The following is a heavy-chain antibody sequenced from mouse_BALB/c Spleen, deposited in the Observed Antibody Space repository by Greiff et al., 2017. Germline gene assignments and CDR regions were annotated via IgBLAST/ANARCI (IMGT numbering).Heavy chain of an antibody. D-gene: IGHD2-4*01. CDR2: IHSSGCT. CDR3: ARDYEDAMDG. V-gene: IGHV3-1*02. J-gene: IGHJ4*01. Sequence: EVQLQQSGPDLVTPSQSLSLTCPVTVYSIPSGYTWHWIRQFTGNTLAWMGNIHSSGCTNYNPSLTSRITITRDTSKNQFCLQLNSVTTEETATYYWARDYEDAMDGGGQGTSVTVSS. CDR1: VYSIPSGYT.